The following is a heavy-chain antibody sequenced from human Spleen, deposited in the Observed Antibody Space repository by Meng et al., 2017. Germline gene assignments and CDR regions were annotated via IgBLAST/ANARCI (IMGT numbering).Heavy chain of an antibody. CDR3: AKGGSARSFDS. CDR1: GGSISATNYY. D-gene: IGHD3-16*01. CDR2: ISGSSFSI. V-gene: IGHV3-23*01. J-gene: IGHJ4*02. Sequence: ETLSLTCTVSGGSISATNYYWGWVRQPPGKGLEWVSIISGSSFSIYYADSVKGRFTISRDNSKNTLYLQMNSLRAEDTAVYYCAKGGSARSFDSWGQGTLVTVSS.